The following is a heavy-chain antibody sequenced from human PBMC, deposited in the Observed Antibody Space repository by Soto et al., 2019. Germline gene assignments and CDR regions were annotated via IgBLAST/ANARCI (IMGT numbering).Heavy chain of an antibody. Sequence: AGGSLRLSCAASGFTFGSYGMHWFRQAPGKGLEWVAVIWYDGSNKYYADSVKGRFTISRDNSKNTLYLQMNSLRAEDTAVYYCARDEEGSYPPGRTGYLLKWGKGTPVPVSS. D-gene: IGHD1-1*01. CDR2: IWYDGSNK. CDR3: ARDEEGSYPPGRTGYLLK. CDR1: GFTFGSYG. V-gene: IGHV3-33*01. J-gene: IGHJ4*02.